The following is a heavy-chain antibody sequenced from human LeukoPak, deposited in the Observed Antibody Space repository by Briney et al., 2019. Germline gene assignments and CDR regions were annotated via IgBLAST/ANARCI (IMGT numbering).Heavy chain of an antibody. CDR2: ISRSSNTI. CDR1: GFTFSSYS. Sequence: TGGSLRLSCAASGFTFSSYSMNWVRQAPGKGLEWVSYISRSSNTIYYADSVKGRFTISRDNVKNSLDLQMNSLRAEDTAVYYGARGYYDSWSDTNWFDPWGRGTLVTVSS. D-gene: IGHD3-3*01. J-gene: IGHJ5*02. V-gene: IGHV3-48*01. CDR3: ARGYYDSWSDTNWFDP.